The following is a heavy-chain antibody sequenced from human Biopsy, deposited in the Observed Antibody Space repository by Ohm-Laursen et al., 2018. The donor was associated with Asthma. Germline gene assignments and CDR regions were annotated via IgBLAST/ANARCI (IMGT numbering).Heavy chain of an antibody. Sequence: SVKVSCKPLGGTFNTYVIGWVRQAPGLGLEWMGGINSVFGTTTYPQKLQDRVTITADDSTSTVYMELSSLRSEDTAVYYCARKAGSCISRTCYSLDFWGQGTLVTVSS. D-gene: IGHD2-2*01. CDR2: INSVFGTT. J-gene: IGHJ4*02. CDR3: ARKAGSCISRTCYSLDF. CDR1: GGTFNTYV. V-gene: IGHV1-69*13.